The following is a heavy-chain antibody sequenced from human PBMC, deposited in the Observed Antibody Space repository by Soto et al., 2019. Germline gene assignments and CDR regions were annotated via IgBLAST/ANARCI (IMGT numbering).Heavy chain of an antibody. CDR3: ARGYYYDSSGYLLDYFDY. CDR1: GGSISSGGYY. J-gene: IGHJ4*02. V-gene: IGHV4-31*03. D-gene: IGHD3-22*01. CDR2: IYYSGST. Sequence: SETLSLTCTVSGGSISSGGYYWSWIRQHPGKGLEWIGYIYYSGSTYYNPSLKSRVTISVDTSKNQFSLKLSSVTAADTAVYYCARGYYYDSSGYLLDYFDYWGQGTLVTVSS.